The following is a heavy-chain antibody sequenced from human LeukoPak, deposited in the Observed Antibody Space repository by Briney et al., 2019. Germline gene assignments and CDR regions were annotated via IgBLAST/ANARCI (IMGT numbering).Heavy chain of an antibody. J-gene: IGHJ3*02. CDR3: AKYGRFSPHAFDI. Sequence: GGSLRLSCAASGSTFSSYGMHWVRQAPGKGLEWVAFIRYDGNNKYYADSVKGRFTISRDNAKNSLYLQMNSLRAEDTAVYYCAKYGRFSPHAFDIWGQGTMVTVSS. CDR1: GSTFSSYG. V-gene: IGHV3-30*02. CDR2: IRYDGNNK. D-gene: IGHD1-26*01.